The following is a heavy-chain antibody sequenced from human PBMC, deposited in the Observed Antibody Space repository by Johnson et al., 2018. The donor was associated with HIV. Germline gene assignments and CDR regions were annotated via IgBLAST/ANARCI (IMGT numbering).Heavy chain of an antibody. J-gene: IGHJ3*02. CDR2: ISFDGSNK. Sequence: QVQLVESGGGVVQPGRSLRLSCAASGFIFNDYPMYWVRQPPGKGLEWVAVISFDGSNKYYADSVKGRFSISRDNSKNTLYLQMNSLRAEDTAVYFCARGPLYYCASGLWAVDIWGQVTVVTVSS. CDR3: ARGPLYYCASGLWAVDI. D-gene: IGHD3-10*01. CDR1: GFIFNDYP. V-gene: IGHV3-30*04.